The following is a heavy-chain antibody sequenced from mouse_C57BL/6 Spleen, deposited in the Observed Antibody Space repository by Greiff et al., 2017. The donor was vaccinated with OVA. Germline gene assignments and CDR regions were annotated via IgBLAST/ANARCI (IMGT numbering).Heavy chain of an antibody. J-gene: IGHJ2*01. Sequence: VQRVESGPGLVAPSQSLSITCTVSGFSLTSYGVSWVRQPPGKGLEWLGVIWGGGSTNYHSALISRLSIRKDNAKSKVYLKLNSLETDDTATEYCANRGHDGYYDYWGQGTTLTVSS. CDR3: ANRGHDGYYDY. CDR2: IWGGGST. CDR1: GFSLTSYG. D-gene: IGHD2-3*01. V-gene: IGHV2-3*01.